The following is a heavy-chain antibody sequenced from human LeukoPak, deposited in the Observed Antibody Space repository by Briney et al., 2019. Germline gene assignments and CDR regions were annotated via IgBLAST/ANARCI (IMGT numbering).Heavy chain of an antibody. CDR3: ARSSSWYGTCGF. Sequence: ASVKVSCKASGYTFTSYDINWVRQATGQGLEWMGWMNPNSGNTGYAQKFQGRVTMTRNTSISTAYMELSSLRSEDTAVYYCARSSSWYGTCGFWGQGTLVTVSS. D-gene: IGHD6-13*01. CDR2: MNPNSGNT. J-gene: IGHJ4*02. V-gene: IGHV1-8*01. CDR1: GYTFTSYD.